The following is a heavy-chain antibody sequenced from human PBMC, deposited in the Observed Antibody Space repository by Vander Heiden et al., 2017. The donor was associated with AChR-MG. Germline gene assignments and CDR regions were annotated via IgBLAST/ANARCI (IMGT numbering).Heavy chain of an antibody. CDR2: INPNSGGT. Sequence: QVQLVQYAAEVKKPGASVTVSCTASGYTSTGNYMHWGRQAPGQGLEWMGWINPNSGGTNYAQKFQGRVTMTRDTSISTAYMELSRLRSDDTAVYYCARYTTAMVTFDYWGQGTLVTVSS. CDR1: GYTSTGNY. CDR3: ARYTTAMVTFDY. J-gene: IGHJ4*02. D-gene: IGHD5-18*01. V-gene: IGHV1-2*02.